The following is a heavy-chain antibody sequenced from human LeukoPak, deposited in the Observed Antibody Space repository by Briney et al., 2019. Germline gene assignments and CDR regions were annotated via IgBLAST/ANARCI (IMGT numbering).Heavy chain of an antibody. Sequence: SETLSLTCAVYGGSFSGYYWSWIRQPPGKGLEWIGEIYHSGSTNYNPSLMSRVTMSMDMSKNQFSLNLNSVTAADTAVYYCATSISLAGWGAFDIWGQGTMVTVSS. D-gene: IGHD6-19*01. V-gene: IGHV4-34*01. J-gene: IGHJ3*02. CDR3: ATSISLAGWGAFDI. CDR2: IYHSGST. CDR1: GGSFSGYY.